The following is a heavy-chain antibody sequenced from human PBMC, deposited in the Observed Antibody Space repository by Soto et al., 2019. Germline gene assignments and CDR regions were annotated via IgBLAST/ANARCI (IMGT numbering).Heavy chain of an antibody. CDR1: SGSMSSTGYY. CDR3: ARHDNMTLGSQYLDS. V-gene: IGHV4-39*07. CDR2: IFYSGST. J-gene: IGHJ4*01. Sequence: PSGRLYIASTFCSGSMSSTGYYCGWISKPPGRGLEWIGSIFYSGSTYYAPSLKSRATLSVDKSRNQFSLQLTSVTAADTALYFCARHDNMTLGSQYLDSLGNGTLVTVSP. D-gene: IGHD1-1*01.